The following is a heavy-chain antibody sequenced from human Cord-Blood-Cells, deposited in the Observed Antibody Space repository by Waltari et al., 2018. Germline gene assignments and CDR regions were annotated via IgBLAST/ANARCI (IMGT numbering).Heavy chain of an antibody. CDR2: IYYSGST. CDR1: GGSTSSYY. CDR3: AREVTGDYFDY. Sequence: QVQLQESGPGLVKPSATLSLTCPVPGGSTSSYYWSWIRQPPGKGLEWIGYIYYSGSTNYNPSLKSRVTISVDTSKNQFSLKLSSVTAADTAVYYCAREVTGDYFDYWGQGTLVTVSS. V-gene: IGHV4-59*01. D-gene: IGHD7-27*01. J-gene: IGHJ4*02.